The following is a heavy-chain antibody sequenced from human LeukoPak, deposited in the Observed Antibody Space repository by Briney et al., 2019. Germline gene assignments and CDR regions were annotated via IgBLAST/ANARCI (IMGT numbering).Heavy chain of an antibody. D-gene: IGHD3-10*01. J-gene: IGHJ6*03. CDR1: GYTFTSYG. Sequence: ASVKVSCKASGYTFTSYGISWVRQAPGQGLEWMGWINPNSGGTNYAQKFQGRVTMTRDTSISTAYMELSRLRSDDTAVYYCASPLGGYYYGSGSYYNTGDNYMDVWGKGTTVTVSS. CDR3: ASPLGGYYYGSGSYYNTGDNYMDV. V-gene: IGHV1-2*02. CDR2: INPNSGGT.